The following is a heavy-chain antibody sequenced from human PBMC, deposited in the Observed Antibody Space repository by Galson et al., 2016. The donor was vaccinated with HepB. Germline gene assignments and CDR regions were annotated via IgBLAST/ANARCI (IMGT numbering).Heavy chain of an antibody. J-gene: IGHJ6*02. V-gene: IGHV1-2*04. CDR3: AREGEITPPLEFDYFPMDV. CDR2: ISTNSGGT. CDR1: GYTFTDCY. D-gene: IGHD1-14*01. Sequence: SVKVSCKASGYTFTDCYIHWVRQAPGQGLEWMGWISTNSGGTLYAQKFQGWVTMSRDPSINTAYRGLSRLTSDDTGVYYCAREGEITPPLEFDYFPMDVWGQGTTLTVSS.